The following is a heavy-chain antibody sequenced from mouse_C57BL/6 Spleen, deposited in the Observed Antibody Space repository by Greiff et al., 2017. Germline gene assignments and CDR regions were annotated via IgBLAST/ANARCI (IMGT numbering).Heavy chain of an antibody. CDR2: IYPGDGDT. CDR1: GYAFSSSW. V-gene: IGHV1-82*01. Sequence: QVQLQQSGPELVKPGASVKISCKASGYAFSSSWMNWVKQRPGKGLEWLGRIYPGDGDTNYNGKFKGKATLTADKSSSTAYMQLSSLTSEDSAVYFCARRNYYWYFDVWGTGTTVTVSS. CDR3: ARRNYYWYFDV. J-gene: IGHJ1*03.